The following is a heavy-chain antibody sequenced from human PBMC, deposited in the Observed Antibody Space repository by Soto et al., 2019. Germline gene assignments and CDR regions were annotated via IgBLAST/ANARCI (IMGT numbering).Heavy chain of an antibody. CDR1: GGSISSYY. D-gene: IGHD2-15*01. V-gene: IGHV4-59*01. CDR2: IYYSGST. CDR3: ARIEVVAATPRWFDP. J-gene: IGHJ5*02. Sequence: SETLSLTCTVSGGSISSYYWSWIRQPPGKGLEWIGYIYYSGSTNYNPSLKSRVTISVDTSKNQFSLKLSSVTAADTAVYYCARIEVVAATPRWFDPWGQGTLVTVSS.